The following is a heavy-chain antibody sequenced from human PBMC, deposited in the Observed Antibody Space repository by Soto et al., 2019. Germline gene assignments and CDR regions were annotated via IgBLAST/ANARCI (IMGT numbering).Heavy chain of an antibody. Sequence: QVQLVQSGAEVKKPGSSVKVSCKASGGTFSSYTISWVRQAPGQGLEWMGRIIPILGIANYAQKFHGRVTITADKSTSTAYMELSSLRSQDTAVYYCSLDAAAGTYGWAFYIWGQGHMVTVSS. J-gene: IGHJ3*02. CDR3: SLDAAAGTYGWAFYI. V-gene: IGHV1-69*02. CDR2: IIPILGIA. D-gene: IGHD6-13*01. CDR1: GGTFSSYT.